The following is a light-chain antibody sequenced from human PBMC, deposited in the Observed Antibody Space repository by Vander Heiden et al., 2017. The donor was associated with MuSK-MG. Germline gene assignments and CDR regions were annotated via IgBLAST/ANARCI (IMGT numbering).Light chain of an antibody. Sequence: DIQLTQSPSFLSASVGDRVTITCRASQGISSYLAWYHQKPVKAPKVLIYAASTLQSGVPSRFSGSASGTEFTLTISILHPEDFATYYCQQLNTFPVTFGQGTQLEIK. CDR3: QQLNTFPVT. V-gene: IGKV1-9*01. CDR1: QGISSY. J-gene: IGKJ5*01. CDR2: AAS.